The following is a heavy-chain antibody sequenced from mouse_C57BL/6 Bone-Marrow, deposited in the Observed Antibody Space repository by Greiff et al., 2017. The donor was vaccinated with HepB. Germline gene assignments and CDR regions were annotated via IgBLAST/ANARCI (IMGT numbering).Heavy chain of an antibody. CDR1: GFTFSDFY. V-gene: IGHV7-1*01. CDR2: SRNKANDYTT. CDR3: ARDGGSGYVAWFAY. Sequence: EVKVVESGGGLVQSGRSLRLSCATSGFTFSDFYMEWVRQAPGKGLEWIAASRNKANDYTTEYSASVKGRFIVSRDTSQSILYLQMNALRAEDTAIYYCARDGGSGYVAWFAYWGQGTLVTVSA. D-gene: IGHD3-2*02. J-gene: IGHJ3*01.